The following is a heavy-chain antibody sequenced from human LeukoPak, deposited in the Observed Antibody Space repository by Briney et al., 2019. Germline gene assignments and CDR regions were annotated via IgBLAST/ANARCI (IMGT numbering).Heavy chain of an antibody. V-gene: IGHV3-53*01. J-gene: IGHJ3*02. CDR1: GFTVSSNY. D-gene: IGHD6-6*01. CDR3: ARGSEYSSDAFDI. Sequence: GGSLRLSCAASGFTVSSNYMSWVRQAPGKGLEWVSVIYSGGSTYYADSVKGRFTISRDNSKNTLYLQMNSLRAEDTAVYYCARGSEYSSDAFDIWGQGTMVAVSS. CDR2: IYSGGST.